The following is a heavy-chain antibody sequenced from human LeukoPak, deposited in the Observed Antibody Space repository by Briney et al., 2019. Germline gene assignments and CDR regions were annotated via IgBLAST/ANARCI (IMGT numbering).Heavy chain of an antibody. CDR2: VSNSGGTT. D-gene: IGHD3-22*01. V-gene: IGHV3-23*01. J-gene: IGHJ4*02. CDR1: GFTFSNYA. CDR3: AKYYYDSSGGYYFDY. Sequence: PGGSLRLSCAASGFTFSNYAMTWVRQGPGKGLEWVSTVSNSGGTTFYADSVGGRFTISRDNSKNTLYLQMSSLRAEDTAVYYCAKYYYDSSGGYYFDYWGQGTLVTVSS.